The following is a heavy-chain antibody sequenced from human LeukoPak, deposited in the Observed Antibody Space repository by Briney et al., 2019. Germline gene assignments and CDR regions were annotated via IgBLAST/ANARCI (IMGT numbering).Heavy chain of an antibody. D-gene: IGHD2-15*01. J-gene: IGHJ4*02. CDR3: TTASYCSGGSCRYFNY. CDR2: IKSKTDGGTT. V-gene: IGHV3-15*01. CDR1: GFTFSNAW. Sequence: PGGSLRLSCAASGFTFSNAWMSWVRQAPGKGLEWVGRIKSKTDGGTTDYAAPVKGRFTISRDDSKNTLYLQMNSLKTEDTAVYYCTTASYCSGGSCRYFNYWGQGTLVTVSS.